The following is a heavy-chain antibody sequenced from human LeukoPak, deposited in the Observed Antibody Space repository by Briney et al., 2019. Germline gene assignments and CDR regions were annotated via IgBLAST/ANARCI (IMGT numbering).Heavy chain of an antibody. CDR1: GGSISSGGYY. Sequence: SETLSLTCTVSGGSISSGGYYWSWIRQHPGKGLEWIGYIYYSGSTYHNPSLKSRVTISVDTSKNQFSLKLSSVTAADTAVYYCARGPPFAAALHWFDPWGQGTLVTVSS. J-gene: IGHJ5*02. D-gene: IGHD2-15*01. CDR2: IYYSGST. CDR3: ARGPPFAAALHWFDP. V-gene: IGHV4-31*03.